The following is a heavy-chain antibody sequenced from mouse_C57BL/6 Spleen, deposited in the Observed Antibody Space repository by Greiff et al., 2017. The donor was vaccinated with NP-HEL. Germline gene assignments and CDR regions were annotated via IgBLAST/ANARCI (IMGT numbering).Heavy chain of an antibody. CDR2: IHPGSGGT. J-gene: IGHJ4*01. CDR3: ARRRITTVVAGAMDY. D-gene: IGHD1-1*01. CDR1: GYAFPNYL. V-gene: IGHV1-54*01. Sequence: QVQLQQSGAELVRPGTSVKVSCKASGYAFPNYLIEWVKQRPGQGLEWIGVIHPGSGGTNSNEKFKGKATLTADKSSSTAYMQLSILTSEDSAVYFGARRRITTVVAGAMDYWGQGTSVTVSS.